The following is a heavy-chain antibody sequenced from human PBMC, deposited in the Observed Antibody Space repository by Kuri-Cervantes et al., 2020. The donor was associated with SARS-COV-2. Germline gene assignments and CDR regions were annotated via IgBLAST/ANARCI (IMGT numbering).Heavy chain of an antibody. J-gene: IGHJ3*02. Sequence: GGSLRLSCAASGFTFSSYAMSWVRQAPGKGLEWVSAISGSGGSTYYADSVRGRFTISRDNSKNTLYLQMNSLRAEDTAVYYCAKTEQMGGAFDIWGQGTMVTVSS. CDR2: ISGSGGST. D-gene: IGHD6-13*01. V-gene: IGHV3-23*01. CDR3: AKTEQMGGAFDI. CDR1: GFTFSSYA.